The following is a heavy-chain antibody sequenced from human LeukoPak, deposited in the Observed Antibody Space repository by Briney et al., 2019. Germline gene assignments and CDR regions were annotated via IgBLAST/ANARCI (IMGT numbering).Heavy chain of an antibody. J-gene: IGHJ5*02. D-gene: IGHD5-12*01. CDR1: GGSFSGYY. CDR2: INHSGST. CDR3: ARKGYSGYDFRVRWFDP. V-gene: IGHV4-34*01. Sequence: KSSETLSLTCAVYGGSFSGYYWSWIRQPPGKGLERIGEINHSGSTNYNPSLKSRVTISVDTSKNQFSLKLSSVTAADTAVYYCARKGYSGYDFRVRWFDPWGQGTLVTVSS.